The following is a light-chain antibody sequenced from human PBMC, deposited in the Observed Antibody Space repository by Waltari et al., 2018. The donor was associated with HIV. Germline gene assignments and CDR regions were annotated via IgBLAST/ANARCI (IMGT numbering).Light chain of an antibody. CDR1: SSDVSGYNY. CDR3: CSYAGDYTFR. J-gene: IGLJ3*02. V-gene: IGLV2-11*01. CDR2: DVS. Sequence: QSALTQPRSVSGSPGQSVTISCTGTSSDVSGYNYVSWYQQHPGKAPKLMIYDVSKRPSGVPDRFSGSKSGNMASLTISGLQAEDEADFYCCSYAGDYTFRFGGGTKLTVL.